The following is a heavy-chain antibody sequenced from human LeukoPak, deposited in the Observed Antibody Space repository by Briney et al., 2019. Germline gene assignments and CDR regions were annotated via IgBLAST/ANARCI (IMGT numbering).Heavy chain of an antibody. D-gene: IGHD3-9*01. Sequence: GGSLRLSCAASGFTFSSYAMSWVRQAPGKGLEWVSYISSSGSTIYYADSVKGRFTISRDNAKNSLYLQMNSLRAEDTAVYYCTAQLKQYYDILTGYPYYYMDVWGKGTTVTVSS. J-gene: IGHJ6*03. CDR2: ISSSGSTI. CDR3: TAQLKQYYDILTGYPYYYMDV. CDR1: GFTFSSYA. V-gene: IGHV3-48*03.